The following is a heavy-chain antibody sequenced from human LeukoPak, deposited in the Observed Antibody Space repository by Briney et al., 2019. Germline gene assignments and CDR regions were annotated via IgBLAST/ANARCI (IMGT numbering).Heavy chain of an antibody. CDR2: ISGSGGST. D-gene: IGHD6-19*01. Sequence: GGSLSLSCAASGFTFGSYTMSWVRQAPGKGLEWVSAISGSGGSTYYADSVKGRFTISRDNSKNNLYLQMNSLRAEDTAVYYCAKDLVAGATAWGQGTPVTVSS. V-gene: IGHV3-23*01. CDR1: GFTFGSYT. J-gene: IGHJ5*02. CDR3: AKDLVAGATA.